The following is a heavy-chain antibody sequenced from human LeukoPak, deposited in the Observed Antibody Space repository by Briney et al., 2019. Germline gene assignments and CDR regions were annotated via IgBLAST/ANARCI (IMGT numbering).Heavy chain of an antibody. D-gene: IGHD5-18*01. V-gene: IGHV3-49*04. CDR2: IRSKAYRGTT. CDR3: ARGPIQLWIHNAMDV. Sequence: GGSLRLSCRGSGFTFGDPAMSWVRQAPGKGLEWVGFIRSKAYRGTTEYAASVKGRFTISRDDSASIAYLQMNSLKTEDTAVYYCARGPIQLWIHNAMDVWGQGTTVTVSS. J-gene: IGHJ6*02. CDR1: GFTFGDPA.